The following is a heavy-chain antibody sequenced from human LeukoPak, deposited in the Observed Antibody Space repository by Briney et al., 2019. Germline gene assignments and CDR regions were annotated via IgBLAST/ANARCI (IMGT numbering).Heavy chain of an antibody. D-gene: IGHD3-3*01. CDR3: ALESTFGVFNPFHY. CDR1: GYSFNSYY. V-gene: IGHV1-46*02. J-gene: IGHJ4*02. Sequence: ASVKVSCKASGYSFNSYYMHWVRQAPGLGLEWMGIINPSGVTYAQKFQGRVSMTRDMSTSTLYMELSSLRSEDTAVYYCALESTFGVFNPFHYWGQGTLVTVSS. CDR2: INPSGV.